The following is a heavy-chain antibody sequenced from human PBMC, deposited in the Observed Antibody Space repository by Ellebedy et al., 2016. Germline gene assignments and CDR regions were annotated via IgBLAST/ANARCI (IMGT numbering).Heavy chain of an antibody. CDR3: ARDAE. CDR2: IKEDGSDT. Sequence: LSLTCAASGFTLSSHWMSWVRQAPGKGLEWVANIKEDGSDTYYVDSVKGRFTISRDNAKNSLYLQMNSLRAEDTAVYYCARDAEWGQGTLVTVSS. V-gene: IGHV3-7*03. CDR1: GFTLSSHW. J-gene: IGHJ4*02.